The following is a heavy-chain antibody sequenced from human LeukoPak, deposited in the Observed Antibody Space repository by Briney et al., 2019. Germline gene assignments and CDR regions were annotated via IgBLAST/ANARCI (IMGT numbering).Heavy chain of an antibody. CDR1: GGSISSSSYY. Sequence: SETLSLTCTVSGGSISSSSYYWGWIRQPPGKGLEWIGSIYYSGSTYYNPSPKSRVTISVDTSKNQFSLKLSSVTAADTAVYYCARHFVQPTKQLLWFGELSSDWFDPWGQGTLVTVSS. J-gene: IGHJ5*02. V-gene: IGHV4-39*01. D-gene: IGHD3-10*01. CDR2: IYYSGST. CDR3: ARHFVQPTKQLLWFGELSSDWFDP.